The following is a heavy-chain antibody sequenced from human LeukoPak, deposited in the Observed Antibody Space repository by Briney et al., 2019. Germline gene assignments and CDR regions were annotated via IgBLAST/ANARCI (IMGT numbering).Heavy chain of an antibody. J-gene: IGHJ4*02. CDR1: GGSISSYC. CDR3: ARSTWLLDK. D-gene: IGHD5-12*01. CDR2: IYYSGST. Sequence: SETLSLTCTVSGGSISSYCWSWIRQPPGKGLEWIGYIYYSGSTNYNPSLKSRVTISVDTSKNQFSLKLSSVTAADTAVYYCARSTWLLDKWGQGTLVTVSS. V-gene: IGHV4-59*01.